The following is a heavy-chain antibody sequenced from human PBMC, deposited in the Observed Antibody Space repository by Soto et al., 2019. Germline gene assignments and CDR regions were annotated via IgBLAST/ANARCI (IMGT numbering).Heavy chain of an antibody. CDR3: ARDIVVVPAAMTRLSRDYYYMDV. V-gene: IGHV5-10-1*01. D-gene: IGHD2-2*01. CDR2: IDPSDSHT. Sequence: GESLKISCKGSGYSLTSYSISWVRQMPGKGLEWMGRIDPSDSHTIYSPSFQGHVSISADTSKNQFSLKLSSVTAADTAVYYCARDIVVVPAAMTRLSRDYYYMDVWGKGTTVTVSS. CDR1: GYSLTSYS. J-gene: IGHJ6*03.